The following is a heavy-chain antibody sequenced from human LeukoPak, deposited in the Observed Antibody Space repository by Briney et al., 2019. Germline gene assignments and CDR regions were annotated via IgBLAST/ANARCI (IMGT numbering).Heavy chain of an antibody. Sequence: GGSLRLSCAAFGFTFSSYSMNWVRQAPGKGLEWVSYISSSSSTIYYADSVKGRFTISRDNAKNSLYLQMNSLRAEDTAVYYCARSTPKGYCSGGSCRYYYYYGMDVWGQGTTVTVSS. J-gene: IGHJ6*02. D-gene: IGHD2-15*01. CDR3: ARSTPKGYCSGGSCRYYYYYGMDV. CDR1: GFTFSSYS. CDR2: ISSSSSTI. V-gene: IGHV3-48*04.